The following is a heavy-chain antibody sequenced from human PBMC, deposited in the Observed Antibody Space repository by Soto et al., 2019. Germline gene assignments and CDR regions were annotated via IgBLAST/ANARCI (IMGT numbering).Heavy chain of an antibody. D-gene: IGHD5-18*01. V-gene: IGHV4-59*01. CDR1: GGSISSYY. Sequence: PSETLSLTCTVSGGSISSYYWSWIRQPPGKGLEWIGYIYYSGSTNYNPSLKSRVTISVATSNNQFSLKLSSVTAADTAVYYCAREADCYGYRDDAFEIWGQGTMVTVSS. J-gene: IGHJ3*02. CDR3: AREADCYGYRDDAFEI. CDR2: IYYSGST.